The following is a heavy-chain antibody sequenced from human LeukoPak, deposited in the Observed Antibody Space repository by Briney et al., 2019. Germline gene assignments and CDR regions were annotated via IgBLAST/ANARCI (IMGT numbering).Heavy chain of an antibody. J-gene: IGHJ4*02. CDR1: GFTFSSYG. V-gene: IGHV3-30*02. CDR3: AKDVTLRYFDWLTLDY. CDR2: IRYDGSNK. Sequence: GGSLRLSCAASGFTFSSYGMHWVRQAPGKGLEWVAFIRYDGSNKYYADSVKGRFTISRDNSKNTLYLQMNSLRAEDTAVYYCAKDVTLRYFDWLTLDYWGQGTLVTVSS. D-gene: IGHD3-9*01.